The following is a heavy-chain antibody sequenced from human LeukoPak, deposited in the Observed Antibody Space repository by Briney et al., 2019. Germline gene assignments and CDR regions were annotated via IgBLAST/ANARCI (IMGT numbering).Heavy chain of an antibody. J-gene: IGHJ4*02. CDR2: FYYSGST. D-gene: IGHD3-10*01. CDR3: VYYYGSGSVEY. CDR1: GGSITSSNYY. Sequence: PSETLSLTCTVSGGSITSSNYYWGWIRQPPGKGLEWIGSFYYSGSTNYNPSLKSRVTIPVDTSKNQFSLKLSSMTAADTAVYYCVYYYGSGSVEYWGQGTLVTVSS. V-gene: IGHV4-39*01.